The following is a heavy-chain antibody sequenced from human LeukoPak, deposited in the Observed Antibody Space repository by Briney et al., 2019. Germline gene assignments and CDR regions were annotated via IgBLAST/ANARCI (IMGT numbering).Heavy chain of an antibody. J-gene: IGHJ4*02. Sequence: GGSLILSCAASGFTFSSYAMSWVRQAPGKGLEWVSAISGSGGSTYYADSAKGRFTISRDNSKNTLYLQMNSLRAEDTAVYYCAKDLARPIPSGFDYWGQGTLVTVSS. CDR2: ISGSGGST. CDR3: AKDLARPIPSGFDY. V-gene: IGHV3-23*01. CDR1: GFTFSSYA. D-gene: IGHD2-2*01.